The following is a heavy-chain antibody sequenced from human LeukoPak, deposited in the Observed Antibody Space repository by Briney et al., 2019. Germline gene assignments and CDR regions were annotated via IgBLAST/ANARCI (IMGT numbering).Heavy chain of an antibody. CDR2: ITNSGDNT. V-gene: IGHV3-23*01. CDR1: GFTFSSNA. CDR3: AKGPQGD. Sequence: ESGGSLRLSCAASGFTFSSNAMSWVRQAPGKGLEWVSFITNSGDNTYYANSVKGRFTISRDNSKDTLYLQMNSLRDEDTAVYYCAKGPQGDWGQGTLVTASS. J-gene: IGHJ4*02.